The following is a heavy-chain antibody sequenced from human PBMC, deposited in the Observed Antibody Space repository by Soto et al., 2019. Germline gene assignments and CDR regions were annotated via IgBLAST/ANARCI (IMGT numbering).Heavy chain of an antibody. V-gene: IGHV3-11*03. CDR1: GFTFSNYY. Sequence: PGGSLRLSCAASGFTFSNYYMSWIRQAPGKGLEWVSYISSSSSYTNYADSVKGRFTISRDNAKNSLYLQMNSLRAEDTAVYYCARSYYGSGSNIPHFDYWGQGTLVTVSS. J-gene: IGHJ4*02. CDR2: ISSSSSYT. D-gene: IGHD3-10*01. CDR3: ARSYYGSGSNIPHFDY.